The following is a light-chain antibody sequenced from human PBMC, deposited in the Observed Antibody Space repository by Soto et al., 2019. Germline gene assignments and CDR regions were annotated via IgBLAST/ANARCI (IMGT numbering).Light chain of an antibody. CDR1: SSDVGGYNY. CDR3: QYYDTSLSRLFV. CDR2: SVT. V-gene: IGLV2-14*01. Sequence: QSALTQPASVSGSPGQSITISCTGTSSDVGGYNYVSWYQQHPGKAPKLIIYSVTHRPSGVPDRFSGSKSGTSASLAITGLQAEDEGDYYCQYYDTSLSRLFVFGSGTKVTVL. J-gene: IGLJ1*01.